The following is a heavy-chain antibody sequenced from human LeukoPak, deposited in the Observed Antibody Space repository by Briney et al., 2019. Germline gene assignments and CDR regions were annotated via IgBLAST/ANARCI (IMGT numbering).Heavy chain of an antibody. Sequence: SETLSLTCTVSSGSFSTEYWSWIRQPPGKGLEWIGYIYYSGSTNYNPSLKSRVTVSVDRSKKQISLNLRSVTAADTAVYYCARAHESSGEGAFDIWGQGTLVTVSS. CDR2: IYYSGST. CDR3: ARAHESSGEGAFDI. J-gene: IGHJ3*02. D-gene: IGHD3-22*01. V-gene: IGHV4-59*13. CDR1: SGSFSTEY.